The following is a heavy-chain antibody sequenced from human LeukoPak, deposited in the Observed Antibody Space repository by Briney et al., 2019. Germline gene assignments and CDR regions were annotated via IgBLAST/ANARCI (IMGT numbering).Heavy chain of an antibody. Sequence: PGGSLRLSCAASGFHFSTYGMDWVRQAPGKGLEWVGVIWYDGSNKIYAESVKGRFTISRDNSKNTLYLQMNSLRAEDTAVYYCARDRSWGSQCYFDYWGQGTLVTVSS. V-gene: IGHV3-33*01. CDR2: IWYDGSNK. CDR3: ARDRSWGSQCYFDY. J-gene: IGHJ4*02. D-gene: IGHD7-27*01. CDR1: GFHFSTYG.